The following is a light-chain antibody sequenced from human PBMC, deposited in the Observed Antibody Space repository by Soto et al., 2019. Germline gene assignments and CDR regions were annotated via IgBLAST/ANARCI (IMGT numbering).Light chain of an antibody. V-gene: IGKV3-20*01. CDR3: QKYGGSALP. CDR1: QSINKNY. Sequence: EILLTQSPDTLSLSPGDRATLSCRASQSINKNYLAWYQQKPGQAPRLLIYDAYIRASGIPDRFSGSGSGTDFTLTISRLEPEDFAVYYCQKYGGSALPFCGGTKVEVK. CDR2: DAY. J-gene: IGKJ4*01.